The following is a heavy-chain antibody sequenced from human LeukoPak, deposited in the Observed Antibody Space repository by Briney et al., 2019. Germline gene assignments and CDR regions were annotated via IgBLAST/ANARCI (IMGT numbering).Heavy chain of an antibody. CDR1: GFTFSSYG. J-gene: IGHJ4*02. D-gene: IGHD6-13*01. CDR2: IWYDGSNK. CDR3: ARDIAAAGPPFDY. Sequence: GRSLRLSCAASGFTFSSYGMHWVRQAPGKGLEWVAVIWYDGSNKYYADSVKGRFTISRDNSKNTLYLQMNSLRAEDTAVYYCARDIAAAGPPFDYWGQGTLVTVSS. V-gene: IGHV3-33*01.